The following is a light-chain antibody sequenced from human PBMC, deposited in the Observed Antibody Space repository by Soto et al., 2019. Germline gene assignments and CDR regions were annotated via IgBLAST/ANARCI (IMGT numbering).Light chain of an antibody. CDR1: ERINNN. V-gene: IGKV3-15*01. Sequence: EIVMTQSPATLSVSPGEGATLSCTASERINNNLAWYQQKPGQAHRLLIYAATTRATGFPARFSGSGSGTEFTLTISSLQSEDSAVYYCQQHHKWPLTFGGGTKVDIK. J-gene: IGKJ4*01. CDR2: AAT. CDR3: QQHHKWPLT.